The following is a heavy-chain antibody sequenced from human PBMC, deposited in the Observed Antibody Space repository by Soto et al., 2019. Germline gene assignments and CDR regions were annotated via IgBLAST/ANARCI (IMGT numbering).Heavy chain of an antibody. D-gene: IGHD4-17*01. Sequence: EVQLVESGGGLVQPGGSLRLSCAASGFSVSNNDMTWVRQAPGKGLEWVSVLYSGGSTYYADSVKGRFTISRDFSKNTLYLQMSTLRADDTAVYYWSRRGPTVTATYYSDYWGQGTLVNVSS. CDR1: GFSVSNND. CDR2: LYSGGST. V-gene: IGHV3-66*01. J-gene: IGHJ4*02. CDR3: SRRGPTVTATYYSDY.